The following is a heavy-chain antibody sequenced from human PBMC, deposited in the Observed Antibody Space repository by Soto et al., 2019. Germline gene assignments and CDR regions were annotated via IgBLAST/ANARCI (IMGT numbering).Heavy chain of an antibody. CDR3: AKRWVNYFDY. Sequence: GGSLRLSCATSGFTFSNYDMSWVRQAPGKGLEWVSTVSGGGSSTYYADSVKGRFTISRDNSKNTLYLQMNSLRAEDTAVYYCAKRWVNYFDYWGQGTLVTVSS. J-gene: IGHJ4*02. CDR2: VSGGGSST. D-gene: IGHD6-13*01. CDR1: GFTFSNYD. V-gene: IGHV3-23*01.